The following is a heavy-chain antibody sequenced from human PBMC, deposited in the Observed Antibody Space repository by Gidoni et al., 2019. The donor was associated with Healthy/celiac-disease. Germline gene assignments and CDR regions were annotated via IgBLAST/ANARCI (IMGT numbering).Heavy chain of an antibody. CDR1: GFTFSSYG. CDR3: AKDRRATTVTTLDY. D-gene: IGHD4-17*01. J-gene: IGHJ4*02. Sequence: QVQLVASGGGVVQPVRSLRLSCAASGFTFSSYGMHWVRQAPGKGLEWVAVISYDGSNKYYADSVKGRFTISRDNSKNTLYLQMNSLRAEDTAVYYCAKDRRATTVTTLDYWGQGTLVTVSS. CDR2: ISYDGSNK. V-gene: IGHV3-30*18.